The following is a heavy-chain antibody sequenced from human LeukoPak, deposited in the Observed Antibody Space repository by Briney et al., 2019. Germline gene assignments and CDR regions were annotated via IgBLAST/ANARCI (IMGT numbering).Heavy chain of an antibody. CDR1: GGSVRGYW. Sequence: SETLSLTCDVSGGSVRGYWWGWVRQPAGKGLEWLGRIYSTGSTRFNASLKSRLTLSIDTSTNQFSLKLTSVTAADTAVYFCARQGYTVSYFFLDYWSQGTLVTVSS. V-gene: IGHV4-4*07. CDR3: ARQGYTVSYFFLDY. J-gene: IGHJ4*02. D-gene: IGHD5/OR15-5a*01. CDR2: IYSTGST.